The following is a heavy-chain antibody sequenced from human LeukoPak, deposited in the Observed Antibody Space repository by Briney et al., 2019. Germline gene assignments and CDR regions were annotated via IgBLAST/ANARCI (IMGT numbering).Heavy chain of an antibody. CDR2: ISDDGSSA. J-gene: IGHJ4*02. CDR1: GFTFGSYW. D-gene: IGHD2-2*03. Sequence: PGGSLRLSCAASGFTFGSYWMHWVRQAPGKGLLWVSRISDDGSSANYADSVQGRFTISRDNAKNTVYLQMHSLRAEDTAVYYCVSGYCSSTTCYRGAYWGQGTLVTVSS. V-gene: IGHV3-74*01. CDR3: VSGYCSSTTCYRGAY.